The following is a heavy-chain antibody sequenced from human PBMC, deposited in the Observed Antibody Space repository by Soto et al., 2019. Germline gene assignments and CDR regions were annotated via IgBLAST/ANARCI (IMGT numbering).Heavy chain of an antibody. CDR2: ITTSNGNR. V-gene: IGHV1-18*04. CDR1: GYSLTSYG. D-gene: IGHD7-27*01. CDR3: TSGTLGIFEY. J-gene: IGHJ4*02. Sequence: QIQLVQSGGEVKRPGGSVMVSCKASGYSLTSYGISWVRLVPGQGLEWMAWITTSNGNRNFARKFHDRVSLTQDIATSTVYMYLRSLTSDDTAVYSCTSGTLGIFEYCGQGTLVTVSS.